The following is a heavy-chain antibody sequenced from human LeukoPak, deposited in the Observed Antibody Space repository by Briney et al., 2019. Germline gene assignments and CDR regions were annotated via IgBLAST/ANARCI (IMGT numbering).Heavy chain of an antibody. V-gene: IGHV3-30*04. CDR1: GFTFSSYA. CDR3: ARDWGYCSSTSCYSDY. J-gene: IGHJ4*02. D-gene: IGHD2-2*02. Sequence: GGSLRLSCAASGFTFSSYAMHWVRQAPGKGLEWVAVISYDGSNKYYADSVKGRFTISRDNSKNTLYLQMNSLRAEDTAVYYCARDWGYCSSTSCYSDYWGQGTLVTVSS. CDR2: ISYDGSNK.